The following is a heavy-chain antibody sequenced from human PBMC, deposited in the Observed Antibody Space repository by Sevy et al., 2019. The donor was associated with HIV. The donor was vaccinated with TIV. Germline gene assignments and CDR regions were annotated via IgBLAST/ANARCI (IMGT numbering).Heavy chain of an antibody. CDR2: ISSSSTYI. Sequence: GGSLRLSCAASGFTIRTYNMNWVRQAPGKGLEWVSSISSSSTYIYYADSVKGRFTISRDNSKNSLYLQMSSLRAEDTAVYYCARDLVIPATTDYFYYGMDVWGQGTTVTVSS. V-gene: IGHV3-21*01. CDR3: ARDLVIPATTDYFYYGMDV. D-gene: IGHD2-15*01. J-gene: IGHJ6*02. CDR1: GFTIRTYN.